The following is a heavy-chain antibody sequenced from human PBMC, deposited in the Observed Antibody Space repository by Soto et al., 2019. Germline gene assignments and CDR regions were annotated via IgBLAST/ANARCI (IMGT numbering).Heavy chain of an antibody. D-gene: IGHD2-21*02. Sequence: SVKVSCKASGGTFSSYAISWVRQAPGQGLEWMGGIIPIFGTANYAQKFQGRVTITADKSTSTAYMELSSLRSEDTAVYYCARGRMTAYLYYYYGMDVWGQGTTVIVSS. CDR3: ARGRMTAYLYYYYGMDV. CDR1: GGTFSSYA. CDR2: IIPIFGTA. J-gene: IGHJ6*02. V-gene: IGHV1-69*06.